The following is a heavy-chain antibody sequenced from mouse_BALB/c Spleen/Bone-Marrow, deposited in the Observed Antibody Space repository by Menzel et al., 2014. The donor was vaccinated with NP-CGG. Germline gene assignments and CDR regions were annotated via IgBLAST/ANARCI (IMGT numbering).Heavy chain of an antibody. J-gene: IGHJ2*01. Sequence: DVQLQESGAELVKPGASVKLSCTASSFNIKDIYMHWVKQRPEQGLEWIGRIDPANGDTKYDPKFQGKATITADTSSNTAFLQLSSLTSEDTAVYYCARDYGPFDYWGQGTTLTVSS. CDR1: SFNIKDIY. CDR3: ARDYGPFDY. CDR2: IDPANGDT. V-gene: IGHV14-3*02. D-gene: IGHD1-2*01.